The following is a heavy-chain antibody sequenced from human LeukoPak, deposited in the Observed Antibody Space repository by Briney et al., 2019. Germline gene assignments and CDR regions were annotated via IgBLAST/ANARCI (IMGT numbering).Heavy chain of an antibody. Sequence: GGSLRLSCAASGFTFSSYAMSWVRQAPGKGLEWVSVVYSDGNTYHADSVKGRFSVSRDSSKNTLYLQMNSLRAEDTAMYYCASSSIPGIVAGHDYWGQGTLVTVSS. CDR3: ASSSIPGIVAGHDY. J-gene: IGHJ4*02. CDR1: GFTFSSYA. V-gene: IGHV3-66*01. CDR2: VYSDGNT. D-gene: IGHD5-12*01.